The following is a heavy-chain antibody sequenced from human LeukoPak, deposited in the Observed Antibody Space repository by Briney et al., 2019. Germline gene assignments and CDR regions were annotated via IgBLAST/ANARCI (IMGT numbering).Heavy chain of an antibody. V-gene: IGHV3-48*03. J-gene: IGHJ4*02. CDR2: ISSSGSTI. CDR1: GFTFSSYE. CDR3: TRGDDYGSAGDYFDY. D-gene: IGHD3-10*01. Sequence: GGSLRLSCAASGFTFSSYEMNWDRQAPGKGLEWVSYISSSGSTIYCADSVKGRFTISRDNAKNSLYLQMNSLRAEDTAVYYCTRGDDYGSAGDYFDYWGQGTLVTVSS.